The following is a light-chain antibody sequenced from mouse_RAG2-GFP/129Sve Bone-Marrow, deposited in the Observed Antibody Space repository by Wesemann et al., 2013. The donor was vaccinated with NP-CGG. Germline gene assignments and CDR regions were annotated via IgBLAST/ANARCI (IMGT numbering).Light chain of an antibody. V-gene: IGKV10-94*03. J-gene: IGKJ1*01. CDR2: YTS. Sequence: DIQMTQTTSSLSASLGDRVTISCRASQDISNYLNWYQQKPDGTVKLLIYYTSRLHSGVPSRFSGSGSGTDFTLKISTIKPEDLGMYYCLQGTHQPWTFGGGTKLEIK. CDR3: LQGTHQPWT. CDR1: QDISNY.